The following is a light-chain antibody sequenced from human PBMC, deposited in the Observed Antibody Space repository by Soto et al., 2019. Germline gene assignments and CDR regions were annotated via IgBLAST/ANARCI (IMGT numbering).Light chain of an antibody. J-gene: IGLJ1*01. CDR3: QSYDSSLTTFV. CDR2: GDN. V-gene: IGLV1-40*01. CDR1: SPNIGAEYD. Sequence: QSVLTQPPSVSGAPGQRVAISCTGSSPNIGAEYDVHWYQQLPGTAPKRLIYGDNNRPSGVPDRFSGSKSGTSASLAITGLQPEDEADYYCQSYDSSLTTFVFGTGTKAPS.